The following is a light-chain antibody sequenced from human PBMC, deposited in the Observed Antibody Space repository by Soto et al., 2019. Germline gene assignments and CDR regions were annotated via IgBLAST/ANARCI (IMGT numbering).Light chain of an antibody. J-gene: IGLJ1*01. CDR2: NVY. Sequence: QSVLTQPASVSGSPRQSITISCTGTSSDVGAYNFVSWHQQHPGKAPKLMIYNVYDRPSGISYRFSGSKSGNTASLTISGLQGEDEADYYCSAYTVSRTYVFGTGTKVTV. CDR3: SAYTVSRTYV. CDR1: SSDVGAYNF. V-gene: IGLV2-14*03.